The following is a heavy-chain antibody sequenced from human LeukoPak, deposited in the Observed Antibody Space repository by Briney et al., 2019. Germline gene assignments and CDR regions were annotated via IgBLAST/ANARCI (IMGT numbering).Heavy chain of an antibody. J-gene: IGHJ4*02. V-gene: IGHV1-69*13. D-gene: IGHD4-11*01. Sequence: SVKVSCKASGGTFSSYAISWVRQAPGQGLEWMGGIIPIFGTANYAQKFQGRVTITADESTSTAYMELSSLRSEDTAVYYCARGLAYRSQDSYFDYWAREPWSPSPQ. CDR3: ARGLAYRSQDSYFDY. CDR1: GGTFSSYA. CDR2: IIPIFGTA.